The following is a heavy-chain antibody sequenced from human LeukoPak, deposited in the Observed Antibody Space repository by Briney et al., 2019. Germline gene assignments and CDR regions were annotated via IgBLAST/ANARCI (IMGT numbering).Heavy chain of an antibody. CDR2: ISYDGSNK. CDR1: GFTFSSYG. Sequence: GRSLRLSCAASGFTFSSYGMHWVRQAPGKGLEWVAVISYDGSNKYYADSVKGRFTISRDNSKNTLYLQMNSLRAEDTAVYYCAKDRSDSSGYFSAFDIWGQGTMVTVSS. V-gene: IGHV3-30*18. J-gene: IGHJ3*02. CDR3: AKDRSDSSGYFSAFDI. D-gene: IGHD3-22*01.